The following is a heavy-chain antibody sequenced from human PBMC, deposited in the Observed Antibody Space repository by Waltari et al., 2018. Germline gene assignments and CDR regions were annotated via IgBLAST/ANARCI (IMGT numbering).Heavy chain of an antibody. J-gene: IGHJ4*02. V-gene: IGHV3-30*18. CDR3: AKDLGIALANLAY. CDR1: VFTFSPFG. Sequence: QVQLVESGGGVVQPGRSLRLSCAASVFTFSPFGMHWVRQAPGKGLEWVAGTSYDGSQESYGDSVRGRFTISRDNSKDTLYLQLNRLGAEDTAVYYCAKDLGIALANLAYWGQGTLVTVSS. D-gene: IGHD3-16*01. CDR2: TSYDGSQE.